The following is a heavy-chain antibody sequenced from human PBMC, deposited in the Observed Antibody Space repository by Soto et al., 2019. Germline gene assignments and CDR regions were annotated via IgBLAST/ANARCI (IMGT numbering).Heavy chain of an antibody. CDR3: ARDRARTTNAFDI. CDR1: GFTFSTYS. J-gene: IGHJ3*02. CDR2: ISSSGTYI. D-gene: IGHD3-10*01. V-gene: IGHV3-21*01. Sequence: GGSLRLSCAASGFTFSTYSLTWVRQAPGKGLEWVSSISSSGTYIFYADSVKGRFTISRDNAQNSLFLQMNSLRADDTAVYFCARDRARTTNAFDIWGQGTMVTVSS.